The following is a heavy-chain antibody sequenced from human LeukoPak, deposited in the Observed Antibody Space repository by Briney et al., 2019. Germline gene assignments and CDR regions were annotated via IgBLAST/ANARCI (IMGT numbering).Heavy chain of an antibody. CDR1: GFSLSTSGMR. D-gene: IGHD2-8*01. J-gene: IGHJ3*01. CDR2: IDWDDDK. V-gene: IGHV2-70*04. Sequence: ESGPTLVNPTPPLTLTCTFSGFSLSTSGMRVSWIRQPPVKALEWLARIDWDDDKFCSTSLKTRLTISKDTSKNQVVLIMTDMDPVDTATYYCARTAPGLNVDVWGQGTMVTVSS. CDR3: ARTAPGLNVDV.